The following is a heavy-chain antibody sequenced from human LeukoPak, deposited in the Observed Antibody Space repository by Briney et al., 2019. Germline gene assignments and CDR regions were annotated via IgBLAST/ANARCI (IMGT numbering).Heavy chain of an antibody. Sequence: SETLSLTCTVSGGSISSYYWSWIRQPPGKGLEWIGYIYYSGSANYNPSLSNRVTISVDTSKNQFSLRLSSVTAADTAVYYCAKDRTENNGFDPWGKGTLVTVP. CDR3: AKDRTENNGFDP. CDR1: GGSISSYY. J-gene: IGHJ5*01. V-gene: IGHV4-59*01. D-gene: IGHD1-1*01. CDR2: IYYSGSA.